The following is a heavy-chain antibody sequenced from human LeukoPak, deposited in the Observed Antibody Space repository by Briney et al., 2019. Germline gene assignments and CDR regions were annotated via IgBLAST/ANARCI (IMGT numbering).Heavy chain of an antibody. D-gene: IGHD1-14*01. Sequence: PGGSLRLSCAASGFTFSSYGMHWVRQAPGKGLEWVAVIWYDGSNKYYADSVKGRFTISRGNSKNTLYLQMNSLRAEDTAVYYCARERAYNVGTYYYYYGMDVWGQGTTVTVSS. CDR2: IWYDGSNK. V-gene: IGHV3-33*01. CDR3: ARERAYNVGTYYYYYGMDV. CDR1: GFTFSSYG. J-gene: IGHJ6*02.